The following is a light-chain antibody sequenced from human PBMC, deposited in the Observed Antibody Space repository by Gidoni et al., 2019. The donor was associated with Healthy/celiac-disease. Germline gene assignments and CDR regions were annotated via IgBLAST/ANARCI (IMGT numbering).Light chain of an antibody. CDR2: AAS. CDR1: QGISSY. Sequence: DIQLTQSPSFLSASVVDRVTITCRASQGISSYLAWYQQKPGKAPKLLIYAASTLQSGVPSRFSGSGSCAEFTLTIISLQPEDFATYYCQQLNNYPLAFGGGTKVEIK. V-gene: IGKV1-9*01. J-gene: IGKJ4*01. CDR3: QQLNNYPLA.